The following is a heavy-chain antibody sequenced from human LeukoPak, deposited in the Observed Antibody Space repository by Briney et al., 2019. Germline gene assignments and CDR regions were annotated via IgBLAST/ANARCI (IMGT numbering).Heavy chain of an antibody. CDR1: GFTVSTNS. J-gene: IGHJ4*02. CDR2: IYSGGST. D-gene: IGHD3-22*01. V-gene: IGHV3-66*01. CDR3: VRDGGEDITTSSDY. Sequence: PGGTLRLSCAASGFTVSTNSMSWVRQAPGKGLEWVSVIYSGGSTYYPDSVKGRFTISRDKSKNTLYLHMNNLRAEDTAVYFCVRDGGEDITTSSDYWGQGTLVTVSS.